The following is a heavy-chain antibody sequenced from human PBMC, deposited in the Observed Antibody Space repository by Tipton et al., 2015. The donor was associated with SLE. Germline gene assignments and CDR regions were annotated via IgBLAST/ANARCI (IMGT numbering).Heavy chain of an antibody. CDR3: ARAAGRSVKLWYFGL. Sequence: TLSLTCTVSGASISSISYFWGWIRQSPGKGLEWIGSIYRSGTAYYNPSLKSRVTMSVDTSKNQFSLKLCSVTDVDTAVYYFARAAGRSVKLWYFGLWGRGTLVTVSS. J-gene: IGHJ2*01. CDR2: IYRSGTA. V-gene: IGHV4-39*07. CDR1: GASISSISYF. D-gene: IGHD6-13*01.